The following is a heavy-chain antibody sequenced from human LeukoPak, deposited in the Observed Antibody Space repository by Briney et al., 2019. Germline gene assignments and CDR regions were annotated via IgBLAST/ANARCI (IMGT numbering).Heavy chain of an antibody. CDR2: ISGSGGGT. CDR3: AKVASADAQARLNY. Sequence: QPGGSLRLSCAASGFTFSSYAMSWVRQAPGKGLEWVSAISGSGGGTYYADSVKDRFTISRDYSNNMLYLQMNSLRADDTAVYYCAKVASADAQARLNYWGQGTLVTVSS. D-gene: IGHD6-19*01. J-gene: IGHJ4*02. V-gene: IGHV3-23*01. CDR1: GFTFSSYA.